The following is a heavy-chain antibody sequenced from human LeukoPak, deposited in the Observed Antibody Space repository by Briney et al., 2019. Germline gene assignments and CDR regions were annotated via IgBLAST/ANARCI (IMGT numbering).Heavy chain of an antibody. V-gene: IGHV4-59*12. CDR2: LSYSGTP. CDR3: ARWAVTADAFDI. CDR1: GDSISGSY. Sequence: SETLSLTCAVSGDSISGSYWSWTRQPPGKGLEWIGFLSYSGTPSYNPSLRSRLTISGDTSRNQFSLKLNSVTAADTAVYYCARWAVTADAFDIWGQGTMVTVSS. J-gene: IGHJ3*02. D-gene: IGHD4-17*01.